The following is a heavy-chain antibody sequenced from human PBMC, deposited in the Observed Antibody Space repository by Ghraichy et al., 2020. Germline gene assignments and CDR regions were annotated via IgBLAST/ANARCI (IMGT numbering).Heavy chain of an antibody. V-gene: IGHV3-23*01. CDR2: ISGSGGST. CDR1: GFTFSSYA. CDR3: AKMGGYSSGWYAEPQPYYYYYYMDV. J-gene: IGHJ6*03. Sequence: GGSLRLSCAASGFTFSSYAMSWVRQAPGKGLEWVSAISGSGGSTYYADSVKGRFTISRDNSKNTLYLQMNSLRAEDTAVYYCAKMGGYSSGWYAEPQPYYYYYYMDVWGKGTTVTVSS. D-gene: IGHD6-19*01.